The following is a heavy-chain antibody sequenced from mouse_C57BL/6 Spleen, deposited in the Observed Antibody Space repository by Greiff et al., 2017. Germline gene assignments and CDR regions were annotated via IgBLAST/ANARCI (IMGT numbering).Heavy chain of an antibody. CDR1: GYTFTSYW. CDR3: ARSFYGYDEVYAMDY. D-gene: IGHD2-2*01. J-gene: IGHJ4*01. Sequence: QVQLQQPGAELVKPGASVKLSCKASGYTFTSYWMHWVKQRPGQGLEWIGMIHPNSGSTNYNEKFKSKATLTVDKSSSTAYMQLSSLTSEDSAVYYCARSFYGYDEVYAMDYWGQGTSVTVSS. V-gene: IGHV1-64*01. CDR2: IHPNSGST.